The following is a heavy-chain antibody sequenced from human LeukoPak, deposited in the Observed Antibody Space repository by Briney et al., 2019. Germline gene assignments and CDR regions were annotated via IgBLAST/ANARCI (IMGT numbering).Heavy chain of an antibody. CDR1: GYSISSGYY. D-gene: IGHD3-22*01. CDR3: ARDGPRSSGYQFDI. J-gene: IGHJ3*02. V-gene: IGHV4-38-2*02. Sequence: SETLSLTCTVSGYSISSGYYWGWIRQPPGKGLEWIGSIYHSGSTYYNPSLKSRVTISVDTSKNQFSLKLSSVTAADTAVYYCARDGPRSSGYQFDIWGQGTMVTVSS. CDR2: IYHSGST.